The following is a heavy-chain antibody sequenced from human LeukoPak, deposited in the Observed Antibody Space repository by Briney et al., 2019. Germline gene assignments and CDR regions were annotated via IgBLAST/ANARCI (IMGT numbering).Heavy chain of an antibody. CDR3: AHHYDILTGYRFDY. D-gene: IGHD3-9*01. Sequence: ASVEVSCKASGGTFSSYAISWVRQAPGQGLEWMGGIIPIFGTANYAQKFQGRVTITADESTSTAYMELSSLRSEDTAVYYCAHHYDILTGYRFDYWGQGTLVTVSS. CDR1: GGTFSSYA. CDR2: IIPIFGTA. J-gene: IGHJ4*02. V-gene: IGHV1-69*13.